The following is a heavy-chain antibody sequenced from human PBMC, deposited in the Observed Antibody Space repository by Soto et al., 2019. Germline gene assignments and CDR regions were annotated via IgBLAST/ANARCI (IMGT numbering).Heavy chain of an antibody. CDR2: IWYDGSNK. J-gene: IGHJ6*03. CDR1: GFTFSSYG. D-gene: IGHD3-9*01. CDR3: AREYKIRYFDWFYYYMDV. Sequence: GGSLRLSCAASGFTFSSYGMHWVRQAPGKGLEWVAVIWYDGSNKYYADSVKGRFTISRDNSKNTLYLQMNSLRAEDTAVYYCAREYKIRYFDWFYYYMDVWGKGTTVTVSS. V-gene: IGHV3-33*01.